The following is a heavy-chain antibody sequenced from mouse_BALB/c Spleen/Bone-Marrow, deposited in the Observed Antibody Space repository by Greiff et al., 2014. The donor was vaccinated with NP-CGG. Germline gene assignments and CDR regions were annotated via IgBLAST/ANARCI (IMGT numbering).Heavy chain of an antibody. CDR2: IYPGDGDI. J-gene: IGHJ3*01. CDR3: ARGDFDFEAWFTY. CDR1: GYAFSSYW. D-gene: IGHD2-4*01. V-gene: IGHV1-80*01. Sequence: VQLQQSGAELVRPGSSVKISCKASGYAFSSYWMNWVQQRPGQGLEWIGQIYPGDGDINYNGKFKGKATLTADKSSGTAYMQFGSLTSEDSAVYFCARGDFDFEAWFTYWGQGTLVTVSA.